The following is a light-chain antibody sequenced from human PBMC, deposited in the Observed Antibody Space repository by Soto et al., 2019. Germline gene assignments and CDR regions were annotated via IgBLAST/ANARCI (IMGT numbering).Light chain of an antibody. CDR2: GAS. J-gene: IGKJ1*01. Sequence: EIVLTQSPGTLSLSPGERATLSCRASQSVSSSYLAWYQQKPGQAPRFLIYGASSRATGIPDRFSGSGSGTDFTLTISRLEPDDFAVYYCQQYGSPPPTFGQGTRVDI. V-gene: IGKV3-20*01. CDR3: QQYGSPPPT. CDR1: QSVSSSY.